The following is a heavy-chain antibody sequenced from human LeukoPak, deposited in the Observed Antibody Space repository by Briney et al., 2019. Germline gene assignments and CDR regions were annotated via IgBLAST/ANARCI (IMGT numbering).Heavy chain of an antibody. CDR3: ARDVDYANPRHDY. CDR1: GFTFSSYS. CDR2: ISSSSSYI. J-gene: IGHJ4*02. V-gene: IGHV3-21*01. D-gene: IGHD4/OR15-4a*01. Sequence: GGSLRLSCAASGFTFSSYSMNWDRQAAGKGLEWVSSISSSSSYIYYADSVKGRFTISRDNAKNSLYLQMNSLRAEDTAVYYCARDVDYANPRHDYWGQGTLVTVSS.